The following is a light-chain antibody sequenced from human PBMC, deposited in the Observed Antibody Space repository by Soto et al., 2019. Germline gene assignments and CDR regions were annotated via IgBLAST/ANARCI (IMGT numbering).Light chain of an antibody. CDR1: RNLLHSNGYYY. J-gene: IGKJ5*01. Sequence: EIVLTQSPLSLPVTPGEPASISCRSSRNLLHSNGYYYLDWYLQKPGQSPQLLMYLGSNRASGVPDRFSGSGSGTDFALKISRVEAEDVGVYYCMQGTHWPITFGQGTRLEIK. CDR3: MQGTHWPIT. CDR2: LGS. V-gene: IGKV2-28*01.